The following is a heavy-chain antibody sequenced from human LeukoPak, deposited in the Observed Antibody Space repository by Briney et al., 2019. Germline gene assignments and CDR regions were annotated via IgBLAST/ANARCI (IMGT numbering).Heavy chain of an antibody. J-gene: IGHJ6*03. V-gene: IGHV4-59*11. CDR1: GGSLRSHY. CDR3: ARGGPYSSSSGAYYMDV. D-gene: IGHD6-6*01. Sequence: SETLSLTCTVSGGSLRSHYWSWIRQPPGKGLEWIGYINYSGSTNYNPSLKSRVTISVDTSKNQFSLKLSSVTAADTAVYYCARGGPYSSSSGAYYMDVWGKGTTVTVSS. CDR2: INYSGST.